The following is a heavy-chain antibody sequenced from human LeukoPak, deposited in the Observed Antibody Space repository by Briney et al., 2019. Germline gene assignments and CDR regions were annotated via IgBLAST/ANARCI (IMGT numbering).Heavy chain of an antibody. V-gene: IGHV3-23*01. CDR1: GFTFSSYA. J-gene: IGHJ4*01. D-gene: IGHD2-2*02. CDR3: AREYQLRYYSFDT. CDR2: IGGSGINT. Sequence: GGSLRLSCAASGFTFSSYAMSWVRQAPGKGLEWVSAIGGSGINTYYADSVKGRFTISRDNSKNTLYLQMNSLRAEDTAVYYCAREYQLRYYSFDTTGHGNLVTASS.